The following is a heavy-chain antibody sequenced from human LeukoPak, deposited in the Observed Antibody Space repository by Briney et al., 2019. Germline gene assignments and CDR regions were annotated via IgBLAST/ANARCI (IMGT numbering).Heavy chain of an antibody. V-gene: IGHV1-18*01. Sequence: ASVKVSCKASGYTFTSYGISWVRQAPGQGLEWMGWISANNGDTDYPPKLQDRVAMTTDTYTSTAYMELRSLRSDDTAMYYCARESHETREDYWGQGTLVTVSS. CDR3: ARESHETREDY. CDR2: ISANNGDT. D-gene: IGHD1-1*01. J-gene: IGHJ4*02. CDR1: GYTFTSYG.